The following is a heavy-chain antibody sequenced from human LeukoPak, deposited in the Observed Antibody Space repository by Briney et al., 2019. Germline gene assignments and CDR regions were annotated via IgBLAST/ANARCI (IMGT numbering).Heavy chain of an antibody. D-gene: IGHD3-22*01. CDR1: TSR. V-gene: IGHV1-18*01. Sequence: ASVTVSCKATSRISWVRQAPGQGLEWMGWIGTYGGDTYYAQKFQGRITVTTDTSTSIFYMELRNLRSDDTAVYYCARDLWNFYDDSGYNRDFDSWGQGTLVTVSS. CDR3: ARDLWNFYDDSGYNRDFDS. CDR2: IGTYGGDT. J-gene: IGHJ5*01.